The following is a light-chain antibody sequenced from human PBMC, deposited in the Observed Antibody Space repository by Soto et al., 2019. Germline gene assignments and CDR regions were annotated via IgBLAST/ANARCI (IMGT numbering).Light chain of an antibody. CDR2: DAS. V-gene: IGKV1-5*01. CDR1: QNIHDW. Sequence: DIQMTQSPSTLSTSVGDRVTITYRASQNIHDWLAWYQQKPGKAPKLLVYDASSLESGVPSRLSATRFGTEFTLPIRSLQPDDVATYYCQQYSDYWTFGQGTKVDIK. CDR3: QQYSDYWT. J-gene: IGKJ1*01.